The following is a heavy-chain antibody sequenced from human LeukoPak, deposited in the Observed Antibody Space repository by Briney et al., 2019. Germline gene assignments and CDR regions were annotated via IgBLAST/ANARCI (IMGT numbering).Heavy chain of an antibody. J-gene: IGHJ4*02. D-gene: IGHD3-9*01. V-gene: IGHV3-21*01. CDR3: ARQKYYDILTATNYYFDY. CDR2: ISSSSSYI. Sequence: PGGSLRLSCAASGFTFSSYSMNWVRQAPGKGLEWVSSISSSSSYIYYADSVKGRFTIPRDNAKNSLYLQMNSLRAEDTAVYYCARQKYYDILTATNYYFDYWGQGTLVTVSS. CDR1: GFTFSSYS.